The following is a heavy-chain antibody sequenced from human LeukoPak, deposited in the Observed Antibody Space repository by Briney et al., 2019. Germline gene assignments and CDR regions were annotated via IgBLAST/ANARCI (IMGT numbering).Heavy chain of an antibody. CDR2: IIPIFGTA. Sequence: ASVKVSCKASGGTFSSYAISWVRQAPGQGLEWMGGIIPIFGTANYAQKFQGRVTITADESTSTAYMELYSLRSEDTAVYYCARTPWVTTGFGAFDIWGQGTMVTVSS. J-gene: IGHJ3*02. CDR1: GGTFSSYA. V-gene: IGHV1-69*13. CDR3: ARTPWVTTGFGAFDI. D-gene: IGHD4-17*01.